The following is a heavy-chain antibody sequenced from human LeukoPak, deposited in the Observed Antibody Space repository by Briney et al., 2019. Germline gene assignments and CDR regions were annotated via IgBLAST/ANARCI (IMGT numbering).Heavy chain of an antibody. Sequence: SETLSLTCTVSGGSISSSSYYWGWIRQPPGKGLGWIGSIYYSGSTYYNPSLKSRVTISVDTSKNQFSLKLSSVTAADTAVYYCARHQYYSNFDYWGQGTLVTVSS. CDR1: GGSISSSSYY. D-gene: IGHD4-11*01. V-gene: IGHV4-39*01. J-gene: IGHJ4*02. CDR2: IYYSGST. CDR3: ARHQYYSNFDY.